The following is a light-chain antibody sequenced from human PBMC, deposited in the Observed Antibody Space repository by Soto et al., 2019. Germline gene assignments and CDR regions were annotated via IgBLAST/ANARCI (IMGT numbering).Light chain of an antibody. J-gene: IGKJ4*01. CDR1: QSVTSNY. CDR2: GPS. V-gene: IGKV3-20*01. Sequence: EIVLPQSPGTLSLAPEERATLSCRASQSVTSNYLAWYQQRPGQAPRLLIYGPSNRATGIPDRFSGSGSATDLTLTISRLEPEDFAVYYCQQYDSSPLTFGGGTKVEIK. CDR3: QQYDSSPLT.